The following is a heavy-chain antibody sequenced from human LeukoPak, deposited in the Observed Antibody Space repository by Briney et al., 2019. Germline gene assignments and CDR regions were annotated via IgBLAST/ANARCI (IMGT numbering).Heavy chain of an antibody. V-gene: IGHV3-30*02. CDR3: AKDNYDYGDYDGGDY. Sequence: GGSLRLSCVASGFTFSSYGMHWVRQPPGKGLEWVAFIRYDGSNKYYEDSVKGRFTISRDNSRDTLHLQMNSLRAEDTAVYYCAKDNYDYGDYDGGDYWGQGTLVTVSS. D-gene: IGHD4-17*01. CDR1: GFTFSSYG. CDR2: IRYDGSNK. J-gene: IGHJ4*02.